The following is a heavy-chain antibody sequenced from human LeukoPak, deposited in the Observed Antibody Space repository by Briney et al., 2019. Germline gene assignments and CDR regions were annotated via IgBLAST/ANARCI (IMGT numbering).Heavy chain of an antibody. Sequence: SETLSLTCTVSGGSISSSSYYWSWIRQPPGKGLEWIGEINHSGSTNYNPSLKSRVTISVDTSKNQFSLKLSSVTAADTAVYYCARQAGGYWGQGTLVTVSS. J-gene: IGHJ4*02. CDR3: ARQAGGY. CDR2: INHSGST. D-gene: IGHD3-10*01. V-gene: IGHV4-39*01. CDR1: GGSISSSSYY.